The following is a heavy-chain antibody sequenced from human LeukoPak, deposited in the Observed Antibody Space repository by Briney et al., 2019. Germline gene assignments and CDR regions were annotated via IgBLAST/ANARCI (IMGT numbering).Heavy chain of an antibody. CDR1: GGTFSSYV. J-gene: IGHJ3*02. Sequence: SVKVSCKASGGTFSSYVISWVRQAPGQXLEWMGGIIPGFGTANYAQKFQGTVTITADVSATTVYMVLNSLRSEDTAVYYCAREPEPAITLVRGEVFDIWGQGTMVIVSS. V-gene: IGHV1-69*13. CDR3: AREPEPAITLVRGEVFDI. CDR2: IIPGFGTA. D-gene: IGHD3-10*01.